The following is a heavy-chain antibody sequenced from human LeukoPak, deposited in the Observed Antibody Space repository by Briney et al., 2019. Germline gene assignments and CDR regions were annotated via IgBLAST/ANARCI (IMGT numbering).Heavy chain of an antibody. CDR2: IRYDGSNK. Sequence: GGSLRLSCAASGFTFSSYGMHWVRQAPGKGLEWVAFIRYDGSNKYYADSVKGRFTISRDNSKNTLYLQMNSLRAEDTAVYYCAKDRGHNYGFGDDYWGQGTLVTVSS. V-gene: IGHV3-30*02. CDR1: GFTFSSYG. D-gene: IGHD5-18*01. CDR3: AKDRGHNYGFGDDY. J-gene: IGHJ4*02.